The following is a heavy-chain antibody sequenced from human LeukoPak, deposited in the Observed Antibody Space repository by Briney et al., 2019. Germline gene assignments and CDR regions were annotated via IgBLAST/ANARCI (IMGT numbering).Heavy chain of an antibody. CDR1: GYTFTGYY. CDR3: ARDPPSPVIDFES. CDR2: INPNTSGT. D-gene: IGHD2-21*01. J-gene: IGHJ4*02. Sequence: ASVKVSCKASGYTFTGYYIHWVRQAPGQGLEWMGWINPNTSGTDYAQKFQGRVTMTRDTSISTAYMELSSLESDDTAVYYCARDPPSPVIDFESWGQGTLITVSS. V-gene: IGHV1-2*02.